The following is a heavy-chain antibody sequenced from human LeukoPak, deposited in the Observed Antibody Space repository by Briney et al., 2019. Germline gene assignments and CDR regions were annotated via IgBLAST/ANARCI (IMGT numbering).Heavy chain of an antibody. D-gene: IGHD3-22*01. CDR3: ARVKDSSGYYRMYLDY. CDR1: GGSFSGYY. J-gene: IGHJ4*02. V-gene: IGHV4-34*01. CDR2: INHSGST. Sequence: SETLSLTCAVYGGSFSGYYWSWIRQPPGKGLEWIGEINHSGSTNYNPSLKSRVTISVDTSKNQFSLKLSSVTAADTAVYYCARVKDSSGYYRMYLDYWGQGTLVTVSS.